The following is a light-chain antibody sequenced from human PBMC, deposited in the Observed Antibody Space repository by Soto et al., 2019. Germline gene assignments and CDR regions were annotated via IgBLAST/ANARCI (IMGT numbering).Light chain of an antibody. CDR3: QHYSNWQTWT. Sequence: EIVMTQSPATLSVFPGERATLSCRASQTVSSNLAWYQQKPGQAPRLLIYGASTRAIDIPARFSGSGSETDLTLTISSLQAEDFAVYYCQHYSNWQTWTFGQGTKGDIK. V-gene: IGKV3-15*01. CDR1: QTVSSN. J-gene: IGKJ1*01. CDR2: GAS.